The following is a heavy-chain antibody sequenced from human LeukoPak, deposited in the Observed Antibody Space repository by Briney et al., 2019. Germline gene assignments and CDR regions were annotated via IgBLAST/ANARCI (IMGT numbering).Heavy chain of an antibody. Sequence: APVKVSCKASGGTFSSYAISWVRQAPGQGLQWMGGIIPIFGTTNYAQKFQGRVTITTDESTSTAYMELSSLRSEDTAVYYCARAITGTPDYFDFWGQGTLVTVSS. CDR3: ARAITGTPDYFDF. V-gene: IGHV1-69*05. CDR2: IIPIFGTT. CDR1: GGTFSSYA. D-gene: IGHD1-7*01. J-gene: IGHJ4*02.